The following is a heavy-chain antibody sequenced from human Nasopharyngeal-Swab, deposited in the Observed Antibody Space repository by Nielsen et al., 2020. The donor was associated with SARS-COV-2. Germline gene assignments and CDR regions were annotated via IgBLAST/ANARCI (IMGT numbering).Heavy chain of an antibody. CDR1: GDSVSSSSAA. CDR3: ARARGAYGDYYYYYYTDV. Sequence: QTRSLTGAISGDSVSSSSAAWNWIRQAPSRGLEWLGRTYYRSKWYNDYAVSVKSRITINPDTSKNQFSLHLNSVTPEDTAVYYCARARGAYGDYYYYYYTDVWGKGTTVTVSS. J-gene: IGHJ6*03. CDR2: TYYRSKWYN. V-gene: IGHV6-1*01. D-gene: IGHD4-17*01.